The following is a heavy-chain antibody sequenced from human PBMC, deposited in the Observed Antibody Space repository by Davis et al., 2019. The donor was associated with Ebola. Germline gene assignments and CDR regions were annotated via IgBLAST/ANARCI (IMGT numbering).Heavy chain of an antibody. V-gene: IGHV3-13*01. D-gene: IGHD2-8*02. CDR3: ARDASILLGYGMDV. Sequence: GESLKISCAASGFTFSSYGMHWVRQATGKGLEWVSAIGTAGDTYYPGSVKGRFTISRENAKNSLYLQMNSLGARDTAVYYCARDASILLGYGMDVWGQGTTVTVSS. CDR2: IGTAGDT. CDR1: GFTFSSYG. J-gene: IGHJ6*02.